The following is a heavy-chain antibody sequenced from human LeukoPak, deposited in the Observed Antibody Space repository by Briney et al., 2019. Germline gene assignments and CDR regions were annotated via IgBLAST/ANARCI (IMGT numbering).Heavy chain of an antibody. Sequence: PSETLSLTCTVSCGCIGSYDWSWIRQPPGKELEWIGYIYYSGSTNYNPSLKSRVTISVDTSKNQFSLKLSSVTAADTAVYYCARARYSSGYYVDAFDIWGQGTMVTVSS. J-gene: IGHJ3*02. V-gene: IGHV4-59*01. D-gene: IGHD3-22*01. CDR3: ARARYSSGYYVDAFDI. CDR2: IYYSGST. CDR1: CGCIGSYD.